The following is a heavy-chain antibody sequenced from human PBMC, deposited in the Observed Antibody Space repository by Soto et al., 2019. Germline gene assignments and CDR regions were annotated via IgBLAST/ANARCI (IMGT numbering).Heavy chain of an antibody. Sequence: QVQLQESGPGLVKPSETLSLTCTVSGGSISSSYWSWIRQPPGKGLEWIGYIYYSGSTNYNPSLKSRVTISVDTSKNQFSLQLSLKLSSVTAADPAVYYCARRWGDYFDYWGQGTLVTVSS. V-gene: IGHV4-59*08. CDR1: GGSISSSY. CDR2: IYYSGST. D-gene: IGHD3-16*01. J-gene: IGHJ4*02. CDR3: ARRWGDYFDY.